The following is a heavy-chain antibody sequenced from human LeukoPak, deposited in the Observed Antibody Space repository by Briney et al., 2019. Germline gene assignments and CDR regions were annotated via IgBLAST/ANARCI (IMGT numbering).Heavy chain of an antibody. D-gene: IGHD6-19*01. CDR2: IWYDGSNK. V-gene: IGHV3-33*01. J-gene: IGHJ4*02. CDR3: ARDPGVRWLVGFDY. CDR1: GFTFSSYG. Sequence: PVRSLRLSCAASGFTFSSYGMHWVRQAPGKGLEWVAVIWYDGSNKYYADSVKGRFTISRDNSKNTLYLQMDSLRAEDTAVYYCARDPGVRWLVGFDYWGQGTLVTVSS.